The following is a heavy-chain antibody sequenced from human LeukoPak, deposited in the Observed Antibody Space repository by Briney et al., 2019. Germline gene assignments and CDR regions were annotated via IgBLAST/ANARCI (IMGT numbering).Heavy chain of an antibody. J-gene: IGHJ4*02. Sequence: PSETLSLTCTVSGGSISSYYWSWIRQPPGKGLEWIGYIYYSGSTNYNPSLKSRVTISVDTSKNQFSLKLSSVTAADTAVHYCARDRGYSGYDRGYFDYWGQGTLVTVSS. CDR1: GGSISSYY. D-gene: IGHD5-12*01. CDR2: IYYSGST. V-gene: IGHV4-59*01. CDR3: ARDRGYSGYDRGYFDY.